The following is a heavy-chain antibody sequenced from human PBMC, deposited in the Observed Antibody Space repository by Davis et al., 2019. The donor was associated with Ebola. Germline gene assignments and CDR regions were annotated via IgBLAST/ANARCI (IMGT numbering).Heavy chain of an antibody. CDR1: GGSISSYY. Sequence: PSETLSPTCTVSGGSISSYYWSWIRQPAGKGLEWIGRIYTSGSTNYNPPLKSRVTMSVDTSKNQFSLKLSSVTAADTAVYYCARVAGFYDTYGMDVWGQGTTVTVSS. V-gene: IGHV4-4*07. CDR2: IYTSGST. D-gene: IGHD3-9*01. CDR3: ARVAGFYDTYGMDV. J-gene: IGHJ6*02.